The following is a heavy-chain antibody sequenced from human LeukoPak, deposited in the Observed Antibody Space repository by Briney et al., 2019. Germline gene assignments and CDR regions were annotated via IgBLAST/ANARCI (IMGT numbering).Heavy chain of an antibody. Sequence: SGPTLVKPPHTLTLTCTFSGSSLSTTGARVSWIRQPPRKALEWLALTYWDDDKRFSPSLKSRLTITKDTSKNQVVLTMTNMDPVDTATYYCAHTSMVRGVIAPYFDFWGQGTLVTVSS. J-gene: IGHJ4*02. D-gene: IGHD3-10*01. V-gene: IGHV2-5*02. CDR2: TYWDDDK. CDR1: GSSLSTTGAR. CDR3: AHTSMVRGVIAPYFDF.